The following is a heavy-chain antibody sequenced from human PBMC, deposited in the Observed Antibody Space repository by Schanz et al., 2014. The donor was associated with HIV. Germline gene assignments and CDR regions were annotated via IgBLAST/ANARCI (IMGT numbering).Heavy chain of an antibody. Sequence: EVQLVESGGGLVQPGGSLTLSCAASGFTFTNHALSWVRQAPGRGLEWVSTVIGSGVRTIYADSVKGRFTISRDNSKNTLSLQMNSLRAEDTAIYHCGTYNYGSGHDYWGQGTLVTVSS. CDR2: VIGSGVRT. D-gene: IGHD3-10*01. CDR1: GFTFTNHA. V-gene: IGHV3-23*04. CDR3: GTYNYGSGHDY. J-gene: IGHJ4*02.